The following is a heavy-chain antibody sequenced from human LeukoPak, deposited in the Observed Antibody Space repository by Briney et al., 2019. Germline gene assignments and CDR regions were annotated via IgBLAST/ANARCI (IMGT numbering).Heavy chain of an antibody. CDR2: INHSGGT. V-gene: IGHV4-34*01. CDR3: ASQSTNGGTSDWFDP. CDR1: GGSFSGYY. Sequence: PSETLSLTCAVYGGSFSGYYWSWLRQPPGKGLEWIGEINHSGGTKYNPSLKSRVTIPVDTSKNQFSLKLSSVTAADTAVYYCASQSTNGGTSDWFDPWGQGTQVTVSS. J-gene: IGHJ5*02. D-gene: IGHD4-23*01.